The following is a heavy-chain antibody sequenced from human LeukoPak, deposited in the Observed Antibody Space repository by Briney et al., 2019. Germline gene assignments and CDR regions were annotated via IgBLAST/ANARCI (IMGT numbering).Heavy chain of an antibody. CDR1: GYTFTGYY. V-gene: IGHV1-69*13. J-gene: IGHJ5*02. Sequence: GASVKVSCKASGYTFTGYYMHWVRQAPGQGLEWMGGIIPIFGTANYAQKFQGRVTITADESTSTAYMELSSLRSEDTAVYYCARNTMVQNNWFDPWGQGTLVTVSS. CDR2: IIPIFGTA. D-gene: IGHD3-10*01. CDR3: ARNTMVQNNWFDP.